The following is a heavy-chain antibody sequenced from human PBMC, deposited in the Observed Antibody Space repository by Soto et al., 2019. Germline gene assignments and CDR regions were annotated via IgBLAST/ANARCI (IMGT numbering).Heavy chain of an antibody. CDR3: ARKSGDSYGEFDY. CDR2: IYSDGYT. Sequence: GGSLRLSCVASGFTVSSNYMSWVRQAPGKGLECVSVIYSDGYTYYADSVKGRFTISRDNSKNTLYLQMNSLRAEDTAVYYCARKSGDSYGEFDYWGQGTLVTVSS. J-gene: IGHJ4*02. D-gene: IGHD5-18*01. V-gene: IGHV3-66*01. CDR1: GFTVSSNY.